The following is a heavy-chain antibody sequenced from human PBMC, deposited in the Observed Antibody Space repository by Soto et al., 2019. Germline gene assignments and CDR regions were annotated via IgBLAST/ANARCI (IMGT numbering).Heavy chain of an antibody. Sequence: QVQLVQSGAEVKKPGASVKVSCKASDYTFTSYGISWVRQAPGQGHEWMGWISDYNGNTNYAQKLQGRVTMSTDTSTITAYMERRSLRSDDTAVYYGARCGFGSDYGFDYWGQGNLVTVAS. V-gene: IGHV1-18*01. D-gene: IGHD1-26*01. CDR2: ISDYNGNT. CDR3: ARCGFGSDYGFDY. J-gene: IGHJ4*02. CDR1: DYTFTSYG.